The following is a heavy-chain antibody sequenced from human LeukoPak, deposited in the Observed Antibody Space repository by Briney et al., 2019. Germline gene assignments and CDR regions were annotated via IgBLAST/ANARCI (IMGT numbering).Heavy chain of an antibody. CDR1: AFTVDDFA. D-gene: IGHD5-24*01. CDR3: AKDIGDGYNLPYYYGMDV. J-gene: IGHJ6*02. CDR2: ISGDGSST. V-gene: IGHV3-43*02. Sequence: GRSLRLSCSAFAFTVDDFAMQCVRQAPGKGMEWVSLISGDGSSTYYADSVKGRFTISRDNSKNSLYLQMNSLRTEDTALYYCAKDIGDGYNLPYYYGMDVWGQGTTVTVSS.